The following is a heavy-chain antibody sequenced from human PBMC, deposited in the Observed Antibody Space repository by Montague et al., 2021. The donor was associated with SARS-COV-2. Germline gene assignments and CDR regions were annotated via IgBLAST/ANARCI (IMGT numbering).Heavy chain of an antibody. CDR1: GDSVSSNLAT. Sequence: SAISGDSVSSNLATWNCIRQSPSRGLEWLGRTYYRSKWYNDYAESVKSRITIDPDTSKHQFSLHLNSVTPEDTAVYYCARIPVGSKYYFDFWGQGTLVTVSS. D-gene: IGHD2-2*01. CDR3: ARIPVGSKYYFDF. J-gene: IGHJ4*02. CDR2: TYYRSKWYN. V-gene: IGHV6-1*01.